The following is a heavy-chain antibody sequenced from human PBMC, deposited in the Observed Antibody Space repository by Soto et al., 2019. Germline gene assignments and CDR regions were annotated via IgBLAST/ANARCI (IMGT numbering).Heavy chain of an antibody. J-gene: IGHJ6*02. CDR2: IVVGSGNT. V-gene: IGHV1-58*02. Sequence: SVKVSCKTSGFTFTSSAIQWVRQARGQRLEWIGWIVVGSGNTNYAQKFQERVTITRDMSTSTAYMELSSLRSEDTAVYYCAAGWLRFLEWFPQLYYGMDVWGQGTTVTASS. CDR3: AAGWLRFLEWFPQLYYGMDV. D-gene: IGHD3-3*01. CDR1: GFTFTSSA.